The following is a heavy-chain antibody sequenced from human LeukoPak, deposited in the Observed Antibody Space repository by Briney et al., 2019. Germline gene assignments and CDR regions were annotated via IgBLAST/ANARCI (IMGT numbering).Heavy chain of an antibody. Sequence: ASVKVSCKVSGYTLTELSMHWVRQAPGKGLEWMGGFDPEDGETIYAQKFQGRVTMTEDTSTDTAYMELSNLRSEDTAVYYCATTTIRRIAWEFDYWGQGTLVTVSS. J-gene: IGHJ4*02. CDR2: FDPEDGET. CDR1: GYTLTELS. V-gene: IGHV1-24*01. D-gene: IGHD6-13*01. CDR3: ATTTIRRIAWEFDY.